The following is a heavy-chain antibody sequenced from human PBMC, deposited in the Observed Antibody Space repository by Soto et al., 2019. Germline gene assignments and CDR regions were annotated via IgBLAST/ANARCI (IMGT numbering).Heavy chain of an antibody. CDR3: ANHRGSFDN. J-gene: IGHJ4*02. CDR1: GFSFERYV. CDR2: ISGSGGTT. V-gene: IGHV3-23*01. Sequence: PGGSLRLSCAASGFSFERYVMSWVRQAPGKGLECVSDISGSGGTTCYADSVKGRFTVSRDNSKNTLFLQMNSLRAEDTALYYCANHRGSFDNWGQGTQVTVYS. D-gene: IGHD3-10*01.